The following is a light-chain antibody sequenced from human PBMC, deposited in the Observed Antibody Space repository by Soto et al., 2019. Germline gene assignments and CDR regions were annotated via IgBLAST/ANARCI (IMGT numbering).Light chain of an antibody. J-gene: IGKJ5*01. CDR1: QSVSSNY. CDR3: QQYNTWPPIT. V-gene: IGKV3D-20*01. CDR2: DAS. Sequence: EMVLTQSPGTLSLSPGERATLSCRSSQSVSSNYLAWYQQKPGLAPRLLIYDASSRATGIPDRFSGSGSGTDFTLTISSLQSEDFAVYYCQQYNTWPPITFGQGTRLEI.